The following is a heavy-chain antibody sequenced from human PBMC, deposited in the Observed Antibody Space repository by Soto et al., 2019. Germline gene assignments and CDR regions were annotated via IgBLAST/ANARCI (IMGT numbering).Heavy chain of an antibody. CDR2: IYSGGST. CDR1: GVTVSSNY. CDR3: ARVTGNDAFDI. Sequence: GSLRLSCAASGVTVSSNYMSWVRQAPGKGLEWVSVIYSGGSTYYADSVKGRFTISRDNSKNTLYLQMNSLRAEDTAVYYCARVTGNDAFDIWGQGTMVTVSS. V-gene: IGHV3-66*01. J-gene: IGHJ3*02. D-gene: IGHD1-20*01.